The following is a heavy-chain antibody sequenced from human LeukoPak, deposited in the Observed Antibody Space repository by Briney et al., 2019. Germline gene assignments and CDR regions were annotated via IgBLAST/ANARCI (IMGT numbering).Heavy chain of an antibody. CDR3: ARDDMWNYRDPNYFDY. D-gene: IGHD1-7*01. CDR1: GYTFTSYG. V-gene: IGHV1-18*01. J-gene: IGHJ4*02. Sequence: ASVKVSCKASGYTFTSYGISWVRQAPGQGLEWMGWISAYNGNTNYAQKLQGRVTMTTDTSTSTASMELRSLRSDDTAVYYCARDDMWNYRDPNYFDYWGQGTLVTVSS. CDR2: ISAYNGNT.